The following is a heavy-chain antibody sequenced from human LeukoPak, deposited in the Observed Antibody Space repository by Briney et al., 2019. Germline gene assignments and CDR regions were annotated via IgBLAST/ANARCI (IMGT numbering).Heavy chain of an antibody. CDR1: GFTFSSYG. J-gene: IGHJ6*03. Sequence: GGSLRLSCAASGFTFSSYGMYWVRQAPGKGLGWVAFIRSDGTNKYYADSVRGRFTISRDNSKNTLYLQMNSLRAEDTAVYYCAKDQFKPSGITMVRGVRGYYYYMDVWGKGTTVTISS. D-gene: IGHD3-10*01. V-gene: IGHV3-30*02. CDR2: IRSDGTNK. CDR3: AKDQFKPSGITMVRGVRGYYYYMDV.